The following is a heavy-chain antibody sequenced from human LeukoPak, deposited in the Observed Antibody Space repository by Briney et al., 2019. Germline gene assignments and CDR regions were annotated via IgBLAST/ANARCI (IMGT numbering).Heavy chain of an antibody. CDR3: ATDLNIPHDAFDI. V-gene: IGHV1-46*01. D-gene: IGHD2/OR15-2a*01. J-gene: IGHJ3*02. Sequence: ASVKVSCKSSGDSFSSYYIHWVRQAPGQGLEWMGIINPSGESTNYAQKFQDRVTVTRDTSTSTVYMELSSLRSEDTAVYYCATDLNIPHDAFDIWGQGTMVTVSS. CDR1: GDSFSSYY. CDR2: INPSGEST.